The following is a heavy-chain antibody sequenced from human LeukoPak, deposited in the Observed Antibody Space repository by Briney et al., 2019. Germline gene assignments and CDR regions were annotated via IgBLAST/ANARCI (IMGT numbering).Heavy chain of an antibody. V-gene: IGHV3-74*01. CDR2: INNGGSKT. J-gene: IGHJ5*02. CDR3: ATSSWFDP. CDR1: GFSFSSYW. Sequence: GGSLRLSCAASGFSFSSYWMHWVRQAPGKRLVWVSRINNGGSKTNYADSVKGRFTISRDNAKNTLYLQMNSLRAEDTAVYYCATSSWFDPWGQGTLVTVSS.